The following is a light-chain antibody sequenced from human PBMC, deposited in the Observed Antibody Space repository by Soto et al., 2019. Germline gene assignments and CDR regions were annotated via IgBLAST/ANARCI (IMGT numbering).Light chain of an antibody. Sequence: QAVGTQEPSLTVSPGGTVTLTCASSTGAVTSGYYPNWFQQKHGQAPRTLIYSTTKKHSWTPARFSGSLLGGKDALTLSGVQSDDEAEYYCLLYFGGALVFGGGTKLTVL. V-gene: IGLV7-43*01. CDR1: TGAVTSGYY. CDR3: LLYFGGALV. J-gene: IGLJ2*01. CDR2: STT.